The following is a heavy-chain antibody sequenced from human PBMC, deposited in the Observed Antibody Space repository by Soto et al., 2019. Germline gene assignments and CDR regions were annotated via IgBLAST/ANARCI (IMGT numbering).Heavy chain of an antibody. D-gene: IGHD6-13*01. CDR2: IYYSGST. Sequence: SETLSLTCTVSGGSISSYYWSWIRQPPGKGLEWIGYIYYSGSTNYNPSLKSRVTISVDTSKNQFSLKLSSVTAADTAVYYCARGGGRSWYYFDYWGQGTLVTVSS. V-gene: IGHV4-59*01. CDR3: ARGGGRSWYYFDY. CDR1: GGSISSYY. J-gene: IGHJ4*02.